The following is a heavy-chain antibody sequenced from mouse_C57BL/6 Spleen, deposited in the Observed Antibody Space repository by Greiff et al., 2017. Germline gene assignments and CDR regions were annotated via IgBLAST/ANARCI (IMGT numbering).Heavy chain of an antibody. J-gene: IGHJ3*01. CDR3: ARFGTAQEAWFAY. D-gene: IGHD3-2*02. CDR1: GYTFTGYW. Sequence: QVQLKQSGAELMKPGASVKLSCKATGYTFTGYWIEWVKQRPGHGLEWIGEILPGSGSTNYNEKVKGKGTFTADKSSNTAYMQLSSLTTEDSAIYYCARFGTAQEAWFAYWGQGTLVTVSA. CDR2: ILPGSGST. V-gene: IGHV1-9*01.